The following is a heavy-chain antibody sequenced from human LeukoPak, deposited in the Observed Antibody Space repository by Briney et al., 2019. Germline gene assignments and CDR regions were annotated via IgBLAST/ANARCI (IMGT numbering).Heavy chain of an antibody. J-gene: IGHJ5*02. V-gene: IGHV3-48*02. Sequence: GGSLRLSCAASGFTFSSYSMNWVRQAPGKGLEWVSYISASSSTIYYADSVKGRFTISRDNANNSLYLQMNSLRDEDTAMYYCARLLSPVRGLPWGQEPWSPSPQ. CDR3: ARLLSPVRGLP. CDR2: ISASSSTI. D-gene: IGHD3-10*01. CDR1: GFTFSSYS.